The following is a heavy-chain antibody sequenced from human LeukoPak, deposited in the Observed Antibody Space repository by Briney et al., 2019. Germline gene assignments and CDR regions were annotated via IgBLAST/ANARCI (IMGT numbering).Heavy chain of an antibody. J-gene: IGHJ5*02. CDR1: AGSISSSSYY. CDR3: ARGARGVVPAANPPGGWFDP. CDR2: IYYSGST. Sequence: SETLSLTCTVSAGSISSSSYYWGWIRQPPGKGLEWIGSIYYSGSTYYNPSLKSRVTISVDTSKNQFSLKLSCVNAADTAVYYCARGARGVVPAANPPGGWFDPWGQGTLVTVSS. V-gene: IGHV4-39*07. D-gene: IGHD2-2*01.